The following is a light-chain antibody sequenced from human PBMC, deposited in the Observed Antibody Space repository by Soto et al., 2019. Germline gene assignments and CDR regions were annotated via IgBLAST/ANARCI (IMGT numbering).Light chain of an antibody. Sequence: DIQMTQSPSTLSASVGDRVTITCRASQSISSWLAWYRQKPGEAPKLLIYHASNLETGVPSRFSGSGSGTEFTLTISRLQPYDFATYYCQQYKAYSWTFGPGTKVEI. J-gene: IGKJ1*01. CDR1: QSISSW. CDR3: QQYKAYSWT. CDR2: HAS. V-gene: IGKV1-5*03.